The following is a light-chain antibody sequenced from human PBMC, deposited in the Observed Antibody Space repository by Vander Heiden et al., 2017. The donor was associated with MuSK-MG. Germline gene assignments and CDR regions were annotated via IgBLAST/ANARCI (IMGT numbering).Light chain of an antibody. V-gene: IGKV3-11*01. CDR2: GAS. CDR3: QQRSNWPRIT. Sequence: EIVLTQSPGTLSLSPGERATLSCRASQSISSYLAWYQQKPGQAPRLLIYGASNRATGIPARFSGSGSGTDFTLTISSLEPEDFAIYYCQQRSNWPRITFSQGTRLXIK. CDR1: QSISSY. J-gene: IGKJ5*01.